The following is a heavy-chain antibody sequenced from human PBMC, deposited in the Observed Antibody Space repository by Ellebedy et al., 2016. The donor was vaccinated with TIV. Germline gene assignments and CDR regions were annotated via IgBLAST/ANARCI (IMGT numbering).Heavy chain of an antibody. V-gene: IGHV1-69*13. CDR2: IIPIFGTA. D-gene: IGHD5-12*01. J-gene: IGHJ4*02. CDR3: ARVATIRGEYYFDY. Sequence: AASVKVSCKASGGTFSSYAISWVRQAPGQGLEWMGGIIPIFGTANYAQKFQGRVTITADESTSTAYMELSSLRSEDTAVYYCARVATIRGEYYFDYWGQGTLVTVSS. CDR1: GGTFSSYA.